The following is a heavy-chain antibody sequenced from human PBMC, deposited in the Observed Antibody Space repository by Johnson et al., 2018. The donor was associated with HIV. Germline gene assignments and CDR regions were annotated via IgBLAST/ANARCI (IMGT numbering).Heavy chain of an antibody. CDR2: ISYEGSNK. CDR3: AKDLYYYGLDAFDI. Sequence: QVQLVESGGGVVQPGRSLRLSCAASGFTFSSYAMHWVRQAPGKGLEWVALISYEGSNKYYGDSVKGRFTISRDTSKNTLYLQMTSLRGEDTAVYYCAKDLYYYGLDAFDIWGQGTMVTVSS. CDR1: GFTFSSYA. V-gene: IGHV3-30*04. D-gene: IGHD3-10*01. J-gene: IGHJ3*02.